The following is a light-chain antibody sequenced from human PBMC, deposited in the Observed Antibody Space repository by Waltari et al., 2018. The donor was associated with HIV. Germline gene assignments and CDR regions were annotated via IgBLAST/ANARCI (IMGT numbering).Light chain of an antibody. J-gene: IGLJ3*02. V-gene: IGLV7-43*01. CDR3: LLYYGGAWV. Sequence: QTVVTQEPSLTVSPGGTVTLTCASSTGAVPRGYYPNWFQQKPGQAPRPLIYSTSNKHSAPPARFSGSLLGGKAALTLSGVQPEDEAEYYCLLYYGGAWVFGGGTKLTVL. CDR2: STS. CDR1: TGAVPRGYY.